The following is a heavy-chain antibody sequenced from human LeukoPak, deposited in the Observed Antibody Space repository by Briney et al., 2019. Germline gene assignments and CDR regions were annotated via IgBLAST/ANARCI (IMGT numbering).Heavy chain of an antibody. J-gene: IGHJ4*02. CDR3: ARGKTKITIFGVVIDDRGVDY. Sequence: GGSLRLSCAASGFTFSSYSMNWVRQAPGKGLEWVSYISSSSSTIYYADSVKGRFTISRDNAKNSLYLQMNSLRAEDTAVYYCARGKTKITIFGVVIDDRGVDYWGQGTLVTVSS. D-gene: IGHD3-3*01. CDR2: ISSSSSTI. V-gene: IGHV3-48*01. CDR1: GFTFSSYS.